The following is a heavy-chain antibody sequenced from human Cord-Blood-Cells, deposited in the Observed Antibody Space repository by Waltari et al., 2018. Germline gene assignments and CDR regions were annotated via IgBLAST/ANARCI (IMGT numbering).Heavy chain of an antibody. CDR1: GGSISSYY. Sequence: QVQLQESGPGLVKPSETLSLTCTVSGGSISSYYWSWIRQPPGKGLEWIGYSYYSGSTNDNPARKSRVTIEVDTGQTKGARKLSSVTAADTAVYYCARVTSPNVLYYYYMDVWGKGTTVTVSS. D-gene: IGHD2-2*01. V-gene: IGHV4-59*01. CDR2: SYYSGST. CDR3: ARVTSPNVLYYYYMDV. J-gene: IGHJ6*03.